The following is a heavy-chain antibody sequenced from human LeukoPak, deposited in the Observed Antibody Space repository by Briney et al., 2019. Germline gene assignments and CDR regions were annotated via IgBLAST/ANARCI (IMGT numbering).Heavy chain of an antibody. CDR3: ASMDGSDEGSGYCDQ. CDR1: VFTFGSYG. CDR2: ITPSAGRT. V-gene: IGHV3-23*01. D-gene: IGHD3-22*01. Sequence: GGSLSLSCAASVFTFGSYGMRWARQARGGGLEWLSFITPSAGRTSYADSVEGRFTISRGNAKNTLYMQMNSLRAEDTAVYYCASMDGSDEGSGYCDQWGQGTLVTVSS. J-gene: IGHJ4*02.